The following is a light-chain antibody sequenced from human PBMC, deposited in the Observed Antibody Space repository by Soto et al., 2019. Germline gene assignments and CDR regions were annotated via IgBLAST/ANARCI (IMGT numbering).Light chain of an antibody. V-gene: IGLV2-14*01. J-gene: IGLJ1*01. CDR3: NSYTRSNTYV. Sequence: QSALTQPASVSGSPGQSITISCTGTSSDVGVYNYVSWYQHHPGKAPKLMIYEVSNRPSGVSNRFSGSKAGNTASLTISGLQAEDEADYYCNSYTRSNTYVFGTGTKHTVL. CDR2: EVS. CDR1: SSDVGVYNY.